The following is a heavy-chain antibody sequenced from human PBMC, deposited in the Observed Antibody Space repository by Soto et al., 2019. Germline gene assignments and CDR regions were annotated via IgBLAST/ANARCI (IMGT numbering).Heavy chain of an antibody. J-gene: IGHJ4*02. CDR2: ISYDGSNK. D-gene: IGHD6-19*01. CDR3: AAGYSSGCYPFDY. Sequence: QVQLVESGGGVVQPGRSLRLSCAASGFTFRSYAMHWVRQAPGKGLEWLAVISYDGSNKYYADSVKGRFTISRDNSKNTLYLQMTSLRAEDTAVYYCAAGYSSGCYPFDYWGQGTLVTVSS. V-gene: IGHV3-30-3*01. CDR1: GFTFRSYA.